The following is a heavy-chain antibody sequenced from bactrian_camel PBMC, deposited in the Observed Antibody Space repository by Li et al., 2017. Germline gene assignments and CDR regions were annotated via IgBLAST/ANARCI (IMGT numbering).Heavy chain of an antibody. CDR3: GMHYQNYGCPSPWSTNEGRSLVY. D-gene: IGHD1*01. Sequence: HVQLVESGGGSVQLGGSLTLSCAVSGNGDGSGYWCTGWFRQAPGQEREAVAASYSGDGSAIYTDSAKGRFTISQDNAKNTVYLQINKLMPEDTAMYYCGMHYQNYGCPSPWSTNEGRSLVYWGQGTQVTVS. J-gene: IGHJ4*01. CDR1: GNGDGSGYWC. CDR2: SYSGDGSA. V-gene: IGHV3S63*01.